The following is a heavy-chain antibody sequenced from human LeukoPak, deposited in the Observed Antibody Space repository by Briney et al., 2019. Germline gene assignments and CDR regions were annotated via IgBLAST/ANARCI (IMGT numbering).Heavy chain of an antibody. CDR2: IKQDGSEK. J-gene: IGHJ4*02. CDR3: ATPTVPTGVDYLDY. D-gene: IGHD4-17*01. CDR1: GFTFSSYW. V-gene: IGHV3-7*02. Sequence: GGSLRLSCAASGFTFSSYWMSWVRQAPGKGLEWVANIKQDGSEKYYVDSVKGRFTISRDNAKNSLYLQMNSLRAEDTAVYYCATPTVPTGVDYLDYWGQGTLVTVSS.